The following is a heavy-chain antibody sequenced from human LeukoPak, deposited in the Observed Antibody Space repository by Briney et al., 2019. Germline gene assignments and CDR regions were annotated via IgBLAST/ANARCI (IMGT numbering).Heavy chain of an antibody. CDR3: ARDSFDTAMVRSLTYYYYYMDV. CDR2: IYSGGST. D-gene: IGHD5-18*01. V-gene: IGHV3-53*01. Sequence: GGSLRLSCAASGFTVSSNYMSWVRRAPGKGLEWVSVIYSGGSTYYADSVKGRFTISRDNSKNTLYLQMNSLRAEDTAVYYCARDSFDTAMVRSLTYYYYYMDVWGKGTTVTVSS. J-gene: IGHJ6*03. CDR1: GFTVSSNY.